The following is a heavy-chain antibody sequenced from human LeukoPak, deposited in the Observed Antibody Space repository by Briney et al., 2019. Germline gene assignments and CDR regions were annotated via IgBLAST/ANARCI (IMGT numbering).Heavy chain of an antibody. Sequence: GASVKVSCKASGYTFTGYYMHWVRQAPGQGLEWMGWINPNSGGTNYAQKFQGRVTMTRDTSISTAYMELSRLRSDDTAVYCCARPVLSRVVADWFDPWGQGTLVTVSS. J-gene: IGHJ5*02. CDR3: ARPVLSRVVADWFDP. CDR2: INPNSGGT. CDR1: GYTFTGYY. V-gene: IGHV1-2*02. D-gene: IGHD2-15*01.